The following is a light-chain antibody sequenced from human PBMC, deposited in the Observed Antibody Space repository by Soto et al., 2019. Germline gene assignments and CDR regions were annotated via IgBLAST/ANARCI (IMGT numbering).Light chain of an antibody. Sequence: DTVLTQSPGSLSLSPGERATLSCRASQSVPRTYLAWYQQKPGQTPSLLIYGASTRATGIPDRFSGSGSGTDFTLTISRLEPEDFGVYYCQQYGSSYWTFGQGTKV. V-gene: IGKV3-20*01. J-gene: IGKJ1*01. CDR1: QSVPRTY. CDR3: QQYGSSYWT. CDR2: GAS.